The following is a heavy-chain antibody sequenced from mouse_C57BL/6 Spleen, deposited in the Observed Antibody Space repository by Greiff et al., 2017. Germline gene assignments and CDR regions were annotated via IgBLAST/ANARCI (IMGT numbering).Heavy chain of an antibody. CDR3: TRWGGDYVAWFAY. CDR1: GYTFTDYE. D-gene: IGHD2-4*01. CDR2: IDPETGGT. Sequence: VQLQQSGAELVRPGASVTLSCKASGYTFTDYEMHWVKQTPVHGLEWIGAIDPETGGTAYNQKFKGKAILTADKSSSTAYMELRSLASEDSAVYYGTRWGGDYVAWFAYWGQGTLVTGAA. V-gene: IGHV1-15*01. J-gene: IGHJ3*01.